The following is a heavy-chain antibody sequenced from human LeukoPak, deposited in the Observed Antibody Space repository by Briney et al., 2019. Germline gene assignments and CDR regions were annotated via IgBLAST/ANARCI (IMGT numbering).Heavy chain of an antibody. Sequence: SSETLSLTCTVSGGSISSSFYYWGWIRQPPVKGLEWIGSIYYSGSTYYNPSLKSRVTISVDTSKNQFPLKLSSVTAADTAMYYCASSTRGSWFQYYFDYWGQGTLVTVSS. V-gene: IGHV4-39*06. CDR2: IYYSGST. CDR3: ASSTRGSWFQYYFDY. CDR1: GGSISSSFYY. J-gene: IGHJ4*02. D-gene: IGHD6-13*01.